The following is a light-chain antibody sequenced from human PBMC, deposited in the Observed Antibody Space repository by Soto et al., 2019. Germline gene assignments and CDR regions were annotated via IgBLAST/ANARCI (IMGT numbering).Light chain of an antibody. Sequence: EIVLTQSPGTLSLSPGQRATLSCRASQSVSSSSLAWYQQRPGQAPRLLIYGASRRATGIPDRFSGSGSGTDFTXXXXXXXXXDFAVYYCQLYGAXPKYTFGQGTKLEXK. CDR2: GAS. CDR3: QLYGAXPKYT. J-gene: IGKJ2*01. CDR1: QSVSSSS. V-gene: IGKV3-20*01.